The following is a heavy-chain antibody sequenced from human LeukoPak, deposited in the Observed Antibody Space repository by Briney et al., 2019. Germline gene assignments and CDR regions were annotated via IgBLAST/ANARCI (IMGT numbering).Heavy chain of an antibody. J-gene: IGHJ4*02. Sequence: GGSLKLSCAASGFTFSSYAMSWVRQAPGKGLEWVSAISGSGGSTYYADSVKGRFTISRDNSKNTLYLQMNSLRAEDTAVYYCAKGTAMVNLRPFDYWGQGTLVTVSS. CDR1: GFTFSSYA. D-gene: IGHD5-18*01. V-gene: IGHV3-23*01. CDR3: AKGTAMVNLRPFDY. CDR2: ISGSGGST.